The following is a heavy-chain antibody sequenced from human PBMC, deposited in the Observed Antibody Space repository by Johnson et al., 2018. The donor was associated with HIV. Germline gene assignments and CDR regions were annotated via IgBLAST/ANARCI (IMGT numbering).Heavy chain of an antibody. D-gene: IGHD3-22*01. V-gene: IGHV3-33*01. CDR3: ARDVANYYDPGDFDI. CDR2: MWYDGSNK. Sequence: QEQLVESGGGVVQPGRYLRLSCAASGFTFSTYGMHWVRQAPGKGLEWVAVMWYDGSNKYYADSVKGRFTISRDNSKNTLYLQMNSLRPEDTAVYYCARDVANYYDPGDFDIWGQGTMVTVSS. J-gene: IGHJ3*02. CDR1: GFTFSTYG.